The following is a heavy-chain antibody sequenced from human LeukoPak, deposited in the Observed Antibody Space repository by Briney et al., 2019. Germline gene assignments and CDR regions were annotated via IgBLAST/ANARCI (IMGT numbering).Heavy chain of an antibody. CDR2: IDPNSGNT. Sequence: ASVKVSCKASGYTFTTYDINWVRQATGQGLQWMGWIDPNSGNTGYAQKFQGRITITRNTSISTVYMELSSLRSEDTAVYYCARGPPTAQYFQHWGQGTLVTVSS. J-gene: IGHJ1*01. CDR1: GYTFTTYD. D-gene: IGHD1-1*01. V-gene: IGHV1-8*03. CDR3: ARGPPTAQYFQH.